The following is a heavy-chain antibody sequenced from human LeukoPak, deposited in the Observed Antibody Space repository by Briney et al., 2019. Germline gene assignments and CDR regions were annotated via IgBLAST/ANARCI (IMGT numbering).Heavy chain of an antibody. D-gene: IGHD3-22*01. Sequence: SETLSLTCTVSGGSISSYYWSWIRQPPGKGLEWIGYIYYSGSTNYNPSLKSRVTISVDTSKNQFSLKLSSVTAADTAVYYCARRGYYYDSSGYLEVAFDIWGQGTMVTVSS. CDR3: ARRGYYYDSSGYLEVAFDI. J-gene: IGHJ3*02. CDR1: GGSISSYY. CDR2: IYYSGST. V-gene: IGHV4-59*08.